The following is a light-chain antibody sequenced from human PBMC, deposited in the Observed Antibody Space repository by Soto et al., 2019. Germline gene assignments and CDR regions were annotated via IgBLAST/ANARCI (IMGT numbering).Light chain of an antibody. Sequence: QSVLTQPRSVSGSPGQSVTISCTGTSSDVGRYDYVSWYQQHPDKAPRLIVYDVTKRPSGVPDRCSGSKSGNTASLTISGLQTEDEAEYYCCSFAGRYTLGFGGGTKVTVL. CDR1: SSDVGRYDY. CDR3: CSFAGRYTLG. CDR2: DVT. J-gene: IGLJ3*02. V-gene: IGLV2-11*01.